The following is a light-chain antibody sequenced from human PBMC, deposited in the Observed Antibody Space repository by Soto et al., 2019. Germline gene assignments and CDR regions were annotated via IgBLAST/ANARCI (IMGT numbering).Light chain of an antibody. CDR2: GAS. V-gene: IGKV1-33*01. CDR1: EDIRKC. CDR3: QHYDHLPPFT. Sequence: DIQMTQSPSSLSASVGDRVTITCQASEDIRKCLNWYQQKPGRAPKLLIYGASNLETGVPSRFSGSGYGIDFTFTTSSLQPEDIATYYCQHYDHLPPFTFGPGTKVAIK. J-gene: IGKJ3*01.